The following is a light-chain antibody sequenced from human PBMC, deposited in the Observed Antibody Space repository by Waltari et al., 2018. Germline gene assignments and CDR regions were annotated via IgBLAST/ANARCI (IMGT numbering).Light chain of an antibody. CDR2: ATS. CDR1: QGIRND. J-gene: IGKJ2*01. Sequence: AIQMTQSPSSLPASVGDRCTITCRASQGIRNDLAWYQQKPGKAPKLLIYATSTLSSGVPSRFSGSGSGTDFTLTISSLQPEDFATYYCLQDYNYPYTFGQGTKLEIK. CDR3: LQDYNYPYT. V-gene: IGKV1-6*01.